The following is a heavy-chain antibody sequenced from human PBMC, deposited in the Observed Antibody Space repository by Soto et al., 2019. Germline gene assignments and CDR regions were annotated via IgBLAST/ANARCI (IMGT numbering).Heavy chain of an antibody. CDR1: GYSISSGYY. V-gene: IGHV4-38-2*02. CDR2: IYHSGST. D-gene: IGHD3-3*01. Sequence: SETLSLTCAVSGYSISSGYYWGWFRQPPGKGLEWIGSIYHSGSTYYNPSLKSRVTISVDTSKNQFSLNLSSVTAADTAVYYCARESITMRMYYYGRDVWGQGTTGTVSS. J-gene: IGHJ6*02. CDR3: ARESITMRMYYYGRDV.